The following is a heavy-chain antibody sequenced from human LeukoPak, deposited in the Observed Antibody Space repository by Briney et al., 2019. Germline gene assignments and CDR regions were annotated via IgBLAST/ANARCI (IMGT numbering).Heavy chain of an antibody. J-gene: IGHJ4*02. V-gene: IGHV4-59*08. Sequence: PSETLSLTCTVSGGSISSYYWSWIRQPPGKGLEWIGYIYYSWSTSYNPSLKSRVTISVDTSKNQFSLKLSSVTAADTAVYYCARHVQDTAMVTPLYYFDYWGQGTLVTVSS. CDR1: GGSISSYY. D-gene: IGHD5-18*01. CDR3: ARHVQDTAMVTPLYYFDY. CDR2: IYYSWST.